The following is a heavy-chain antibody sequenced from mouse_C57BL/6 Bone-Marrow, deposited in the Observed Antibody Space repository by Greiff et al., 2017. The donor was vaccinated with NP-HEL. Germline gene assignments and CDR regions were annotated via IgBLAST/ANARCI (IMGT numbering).Heavy chain of an antibody. CDR2: INPGSGGT. CDR1: GYAFTNYL. CDR3: ARWGSNYAWFAY. V-gene: IGHV1-54*01. Sequence: QVQLKQSGAELVRPGTSVKVSCKASGYAFTNYLIEWVKQRPGQGLEWIGVINPGSGGTNYNEKFKGKATLTADKSSSTAYMQLSSLTSEDSAVYFCARWGSNYAWFAYWGQGTLVTVSA. D-gene: IGHD2-5*01. J-gene: IGHJ3*01.